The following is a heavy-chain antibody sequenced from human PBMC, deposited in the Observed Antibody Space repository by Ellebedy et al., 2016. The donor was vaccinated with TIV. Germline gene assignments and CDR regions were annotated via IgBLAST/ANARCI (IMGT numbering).Heavy chain of an antibody. J-gene: IGHJ4*02. Sequence: GESLKISCAASGFTFSSYAMSWVRQAPGKGLEWVSAISGSGGSTYYADSVKGRFTISRDNSKNTLYLQMNSLRAEDTAVYYCANPMVRGVKVRNFDYWGQGTLVTVSS. CDR2: ISGSGGST. V-gene: IGHV3-23*01. CDR1: GFTFSSYA. CDR3: ANPMVRGVKVRNFDY. D-gene: IGHD3-10*01.